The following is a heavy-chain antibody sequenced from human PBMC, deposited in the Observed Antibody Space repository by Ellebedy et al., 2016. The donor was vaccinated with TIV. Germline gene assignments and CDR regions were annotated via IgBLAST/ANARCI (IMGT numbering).Heavy chain of an antibody. J-gene: IGHJ4*02. D-gene: IGHD6-13*01. Sequence: PGGSLRLSCAASGFTFSDYAMSWFRQAPGKGLEWVSAVSGSGESTYFADSVKGRFTISRDNSKTTLSLKMNSLRAEETALYYYAKAPYSLGWYSGADYWGQGTLVTVSS. CDR3: AKAPYSLGWYSGADY. CDR2: VSGSGEST. V-gene: IGHV3-23*01. CDR1: GFTFSDYA.